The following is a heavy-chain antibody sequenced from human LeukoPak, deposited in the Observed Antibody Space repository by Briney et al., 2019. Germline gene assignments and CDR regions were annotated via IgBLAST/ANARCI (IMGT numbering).Heavy chain of an antibody. J-gene: IGHJ5*02. CDR1: GYSFTNYG. Sequence: GASVKVSCKTSGYSFTNYGITWVRQAPGQGLEWMGWISGYNSKPFYAQNFQGRVTMTTDTSTSTVYMELRSLRSDDTAVYYCARDNSVEDTAWWFDPWGQGTLVTVSS. CDR3: ARDNSVEDTAWWFDP. V-gene: IGHV1-18*01. CDR2: ISGYNSKP. D-gene: IGHD4-23*01.